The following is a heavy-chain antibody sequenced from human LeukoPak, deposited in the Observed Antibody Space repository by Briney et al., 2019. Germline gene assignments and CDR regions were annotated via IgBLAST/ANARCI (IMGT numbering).Heavy chain of an antibody. CDR2: ISGGGSTL. J-gene: IGHJ5*02. Sequence: PGGSLRLSCAASGFTFSDYYMSWIRQAPGKGLEWVSYISGGGSTLYYADSLKGRFTISRDNAKKSLYLQMNSLRAEDTAVYYCARDWAVWGSYPWGQGTLVTVSS. V-gene: IGHV3-11*04. CDR3: ARDWAVWGSYP. D-gene: IGHD3-16*01. CDR1: GFTFSDYY.